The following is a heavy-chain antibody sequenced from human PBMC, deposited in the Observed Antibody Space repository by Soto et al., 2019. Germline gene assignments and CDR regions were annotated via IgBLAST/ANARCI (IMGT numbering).Heavy chain of an antibody. D-gene: IGHD3-10*01. Sequence: QVQLVQSGAEVKKPGSSVKVSCKASGGTISSYTISWVRQAPGQGLEWMGRIVPIIGIANYAQKFQGRVTITADKSTRIAYMELISLRSEDTAVYYCAILLVGYYYGSVSYSNQRGMDVLGQGTTVNVSS. V-gene: IGHV1-69*02. CDR2: IVPIIGIA. J-gene: IGHJ6*02. CDR3: AILLVGYYYGSVSYSNQRGMDV. CDR1: GGTISSYT.